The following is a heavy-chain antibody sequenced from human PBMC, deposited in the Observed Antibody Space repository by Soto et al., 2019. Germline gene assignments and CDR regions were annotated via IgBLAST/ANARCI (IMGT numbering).Heavy chain of an antibody. D-gene: IGHD3-9*01. J-gene: IGHJ5*02. CDR2: INHSGST. Sequence: PSATLSLTCALYRQYFTGYYWSWIPQTPGKVLELIGEINHSGSTNYNPSLKSRVTISVDTSKNQFSLKLSSVTAADTAVYYCARAPYYDILTGTPGNWFDPWGQGTLVTVS. V-gene: IGHV4-34*01. CDR3: ARAPYYDILTGTPGNWFDP. CDR1: RQYFTGYY.